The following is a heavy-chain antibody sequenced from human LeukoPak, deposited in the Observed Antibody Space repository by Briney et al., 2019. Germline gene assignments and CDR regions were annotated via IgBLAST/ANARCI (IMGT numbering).Heavy chain of an antibody. D-gene: IGHD3-10*01. V-gene: IGHV3-21*04. J-gene: IGHJ6*03. CDR3: AKDSGDRTSRHYYNYMAV. CDR1: GFTFSGYC. CDR2: ISTSSSYI. Sequence: PGGSLRLSCAASGFTFSGYCMNWVRQAPGKGLEWVSSISTSSSYIYYADSVKGRFTISRDNAKNSLYLQMNRLRPEDTALYFCAKDSGDRTSRHYYNYMAVWGKGTTVTISS.